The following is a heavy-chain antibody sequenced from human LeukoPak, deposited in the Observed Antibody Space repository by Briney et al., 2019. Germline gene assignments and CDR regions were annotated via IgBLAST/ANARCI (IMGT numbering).Heavy chain of an antibody. Sequence: PGGSLRLSCAASGFTVSNYYMSWVRQAPGKGLEWVSVFYSGGGTYYADSVKGRFTIFRDNSKNTLYLQMNSLRAEDTAVYYCARGYSSGWYGGYWGQGTLVTVSS. CDR3: ARGYSSGWYGGY. CDR2: FYSGGGT. J-gene: IGHJ4*02. CDR1: GFTVSNYY. V-gene: IGHV3-53*01. D-gene: IGHD6-19*01.